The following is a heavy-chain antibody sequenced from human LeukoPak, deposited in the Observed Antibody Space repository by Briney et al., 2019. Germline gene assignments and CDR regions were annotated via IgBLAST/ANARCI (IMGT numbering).Heavy chain of an antibody. Sequence: ASVKVSCKASGYTFTSYGISWVRQAPGQGLEWMGWISAYNGNTNYAQELQGRVTMTTDTSTSTAYMELRSLRSDDTAVYYCARDRRWYYDSSGYYLVDYWGQGTLVTVSS. D-gene: IGHD3-22*01. CDR1: GYTFTSYG. J-gene: IGHJ4*02. V-gene: IGHV1-18*01. CDR3: ARDRRWYYDSSGYYLVDY. CDR2: ISAYNGNT.